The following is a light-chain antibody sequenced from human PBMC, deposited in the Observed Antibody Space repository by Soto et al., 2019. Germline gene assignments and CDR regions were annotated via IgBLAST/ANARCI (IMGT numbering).Light chain of an antibody. V-gene: IGKV3-15*01. Sequence: EILMTQSPATLSVSPGERATLSCRASQSVASNLAWYQQKPGQAPRLLIFGASTRATGIPARFSGSGSGTEFTLTITSLHSDDCAIYYCQQYNNWPPLFGPGTKVDIK. CDR2: GAS. CDR3: QQYNNWPPL. J-gene: IGKJ3*01. CDR1: QSVASN.